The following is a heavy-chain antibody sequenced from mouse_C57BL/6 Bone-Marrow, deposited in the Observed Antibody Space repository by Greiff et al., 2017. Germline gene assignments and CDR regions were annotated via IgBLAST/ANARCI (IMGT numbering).Heavy chain of an antibody. J-gene: IGHJ1*03. Sequence: QVQLQQPGAELVKPGASVKLSCKASGYTFTSYWMHWVKQRPGRGLEWIGRIDPKSGGTKYNEKFKSKATLTVDKPSSTAYMQLSSLTSEDSAVYYCARSRYGSSYRYFDDWGTGTTVTVSS. D-gene: IGHD1-1*01. CDR1: GYTFTSYW. V-gene: IGHV1-72*01. CDR2: IDPKSGGT. CDR3: ARSRYGSSYRYFDD.